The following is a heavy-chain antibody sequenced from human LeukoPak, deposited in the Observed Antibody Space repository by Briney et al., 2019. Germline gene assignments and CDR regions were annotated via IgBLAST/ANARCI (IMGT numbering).Heavy chain of an antibody. D-gene: IGHD2-2*01. CDR3: ARAPLPDLYCSSTSCSDLYNWFDP. Sequence: ASVKVSCKASGYTFTSYDINWVRQATGQGLEWMGWMNPNSGNTGYAQKFQGRVTITRNTSISTAYMELSSLRSEDTAVYYCARAPLPDLYCSSTSCSDLYNWFDPWGQGTLVTVSS. V-gene: IGHV1-8*03. CDR2: MNPNSGNT. CDR1: GYTFTSYD. J-gene: IGHJ5*02.